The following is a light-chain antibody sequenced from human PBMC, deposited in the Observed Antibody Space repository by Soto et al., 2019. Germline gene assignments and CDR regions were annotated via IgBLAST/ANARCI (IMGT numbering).Light chain of an antibody. CDR1: TSDVGGYNY. J-gene: IGLJ1*01. Sequence: QSALTQPASVSGSPGQSITISCTGTTSDVGGYNYVSWHQQHPGKAPKLMIYDVINRPSGVSNRFSGSKSDNTASLTISGLQAEDEADYYCTSYTNSGTHVFGSGTKLTVL. CDR3: TSYTNSGTHV. CDR2: DVI. V-gene: IGLV2-14*01.